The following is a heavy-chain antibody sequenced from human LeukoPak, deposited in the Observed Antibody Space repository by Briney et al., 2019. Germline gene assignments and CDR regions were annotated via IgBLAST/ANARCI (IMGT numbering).Heavy chain of an antibody. V-gene: IGHV4-61*02. D-gene: IGHD6-25*01. CDR2: VYTSRIY. J-gene: IGHJ4*02. Sequence: SQTLSLTCSVSGGSISSGGNNWNWIRHPAGKGLEWIGRVYTSRIYNYNPSLKSRVTISVDTSKNQFSLTLSCVTAADTAVYYCARTYSGGRYDGDYFASSGQGALVTVSS. CDR1: GGSISSGGNN. CDR3: ARTYSGGRYDGDYFAS.